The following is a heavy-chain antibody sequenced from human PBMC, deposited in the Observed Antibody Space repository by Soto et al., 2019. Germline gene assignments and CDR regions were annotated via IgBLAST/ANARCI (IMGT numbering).Heavy chain of an antibody. CDR1: GCTFSSYA. CDR2: ISGSGSST. Sequence: VGSLRLSCAASGCTFSSYAMTWVRQSPGKWLEWVSGISGSGSSTYYADSVKGRFTISRDNSKNTLCLQMNSLRDEDTAVYYCAKDLVRSYYGAAYYGMDVWGQATTVTVSS. D-gene: IGHD1-26*01. V-gene: IGHV3-23*01. CDR3: AKDLVRSYYGAAYYGMDV. J-gene: IGHJ6*02.